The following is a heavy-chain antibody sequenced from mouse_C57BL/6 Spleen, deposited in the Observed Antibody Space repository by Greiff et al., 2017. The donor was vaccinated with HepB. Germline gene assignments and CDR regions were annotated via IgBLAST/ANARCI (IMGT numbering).Heavy chain of an antibody. D-gene: IGHD1-1*01. CDR2: IDPETGGT. CDR3: TRSGNSYLFDY. J-gene: IGHJ2*01. Sequence: QVQLKQSGAELVRPGASVTLSCKASGYTFTDYEMHWVKQTPVHGLEWIGAIDPETGGTAYNQKFKGKAILTADKSSSTAYMELRSLTPEDSAVYYCTRSGNSYLFDYWGQGTTLTVSS. V-gene: IGHV1-15*01. CDR1: GYTFTDYE.